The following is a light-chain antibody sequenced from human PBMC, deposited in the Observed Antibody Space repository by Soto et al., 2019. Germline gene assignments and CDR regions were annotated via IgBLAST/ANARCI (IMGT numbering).Light chain of an antibody. CDR3: QTWGTGFQV. V-gene: IGLV4-69*01. CDR1: SGHSSYA. Sequence: QLVLTQSPSASASLGASVKLTCTLSSGHSSYALAWHQKQPGKGPRYLMDLNNDGSHTKGDGIPDRFSGSSSGAERYLIISSLQSEDEADYYCQTWGTGFQVFGGGTKVTVL. CDR2: LNNDGSH. J-gene: IGLJ2*01.